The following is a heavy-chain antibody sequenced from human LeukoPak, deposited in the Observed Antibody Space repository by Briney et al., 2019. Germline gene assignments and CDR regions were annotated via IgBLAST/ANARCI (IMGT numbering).Heavy chain of an antibody. V-gene: IGHV3-30*18. CDR1: GFTFSNYD. CDR3: AKSRGDEYRLPRRYGLDV. J-gene: IGHJ6*04. Sequence: PGGSLRLSCAASGFTFSNYDIHWVRQAPGKGLEWVALISYDGNNKYYADSVKGRFTISRDNSKNTLYLQMNSLRAEDTAVFYCAKSRGDEYRLPRRYGLDVWGKGTTVTVSS. D-gene: IGHD2-2*01. CDR2: ISYDGNNK.